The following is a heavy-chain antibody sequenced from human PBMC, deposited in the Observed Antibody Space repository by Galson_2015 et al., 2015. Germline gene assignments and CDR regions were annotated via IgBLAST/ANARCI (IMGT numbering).Heavy chain of an antibody. V-gene: IGHV3-48*02. CDR3: AGAPAATGDYYYYYGMDV. CDR2: ISSSSSTI. J-gene: IGHJ6*02. D-gene: IGHD2-2*01. CDR1: GFTFDDYA. Sequence: SLRISCAASGFTFDDYAMHWVRQAPGKGLEWVSYISSSSSTIYYADSVKGRFTISRDNAKNSLYLQMNSLRDEDTAVYYCAGAPAATGDYYYYYGMDVWGQGTTVTVSS.